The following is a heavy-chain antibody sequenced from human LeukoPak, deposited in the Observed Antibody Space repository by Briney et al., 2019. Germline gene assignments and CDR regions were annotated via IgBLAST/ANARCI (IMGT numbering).Heavy chain of an antibody. CDR2: FDPEDGET. V-gene: IGHV1-24*01. Sequence: ASVKVSCKVSGYTLTELSMHWVRQAPGKGLEWMGGFDPEDGETIYAQKFQGRVTMTEDTSTDTAYMELSRLRSDDTAVYYCAREPLLRFLEWPLDYWGQGTLVTVSS. CDR3: AREPLLRFLEWPLDY. J-gene: IGHJ4*02. D-gene: IGHD3-3*01. CDR1: GYTLTELS.